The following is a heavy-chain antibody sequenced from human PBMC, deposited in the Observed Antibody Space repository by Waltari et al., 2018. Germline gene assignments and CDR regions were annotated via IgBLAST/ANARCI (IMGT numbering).Heavy chain of an antibody. V-gene: IGHV3-23*01. CDR2: ISGSGDRL. CDR3: ARMTGVDTARVGI. J-gene: IGHJ4*02. CDR1: GFAFRSHA. Sequence: EVQVLESGGGLVQPGGSLRLSFAAPGFAFRSHAMSWVRQAPRKGLQWVSSISGSGDRLSYADSVKGRFTISRDNSKNTVHLQLNNLRADDTSIYYCARMTGVDTARVGIWGQGTLVTVAS. D-gene: IGHD5-18*01.